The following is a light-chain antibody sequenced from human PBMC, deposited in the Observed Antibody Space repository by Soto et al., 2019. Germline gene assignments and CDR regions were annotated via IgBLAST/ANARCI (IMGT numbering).Light chain of an antibody. J-gene: IGKJ4*01. CDR1: QSVSTY. CDR3: QQRSHWPPLT. V-gene: IGKV3-11*01. CDR2: DAS. Sequence: EIVLTQSPATLSMSPGERATLSCRASQSVSTYLAWYQQKPGQAPRLLIFDASNRASGIPSRFSGSGSGTKFPLTISRLEPEDFAVYFCQQRSHWPPLTFGGGTKVEIK.